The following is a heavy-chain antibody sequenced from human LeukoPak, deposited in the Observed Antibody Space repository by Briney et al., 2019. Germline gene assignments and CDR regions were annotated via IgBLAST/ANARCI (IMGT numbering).Heavy chain of an antibody. CDR1: AFTFDDYG. D-gene: IGHD2-2*02. Sequence: GRSLRLSCEASAFTFDDYGMRWVRQPAGEGLEWVSAITNWNGGSTGYAGSVRGRFTVSRDNAKNSLYLQMNSLRAEDTALYYCARCSRSSTDCYSAFDIWGQGTVVTVSS. V-gene: IGHV3-20*04. J-gene: IGHJ3*02. CDR2: ITNWNGGST. CDR3: ARCSRSSTDCYSAFDI.